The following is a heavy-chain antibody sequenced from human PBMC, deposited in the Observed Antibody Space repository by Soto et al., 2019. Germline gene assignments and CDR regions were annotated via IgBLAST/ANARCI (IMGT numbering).Heavy chain of an antibody. CDR1: GFTFSDYY. V-gene: IGHV3-11*01. Sequence: QVQLVESGGDLVKPGGSLRLSCAASGFTFSDYYMSWIRQAPGKGLEWVSSITSSGSTTYYTDSVKGRFTISRDNAKNSLYLQMNSLRAEDTAVYYCARERYSYVPYDFDYWGQGTLVTVSS. J-gene: IGHJ4*02. D-gene: IGHD5-18*01. CDR2: ITSSGSTT. CDR3: ARERYSYVPYDFDY.